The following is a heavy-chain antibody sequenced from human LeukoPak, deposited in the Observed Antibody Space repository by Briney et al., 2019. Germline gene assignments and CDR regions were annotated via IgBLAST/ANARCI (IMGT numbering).Heavy chain of an antibody. V-gene: IGHV1-69*13. CDR2: IIPIFGTA. D-gene: IGHD3-22*01. Sequence: ASVKVSCKAFGGTFSSYAISWVRQAPGQGLEWMGGIIPIFGTANYAQKFQGRVTITADESTSTAYMELSSLRSEDTAVYYCARGVPYGYYCAFDIWGQGTMVTVSS. CDR3: ARGVPYGYYCAFDI. CDR1: GGTFSSYA. J-gene: IGHJ3*02.